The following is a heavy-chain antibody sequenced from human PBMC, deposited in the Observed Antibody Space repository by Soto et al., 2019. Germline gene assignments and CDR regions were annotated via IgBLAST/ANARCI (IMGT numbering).Heavy chain of an antibody. J-gene: IGHJ6*02. CDR2: IYPGDSDT. CDR3: AGPATTVTTPGHYYGMDV. V-gene: IGHV5-51*01. CDR1: GYSFTSYW. Sequence: GESLKISCKGSGYSFTSYWNGWVRQMPGKGLEWMGIIYPGDSDTRYSPSFQGQVTISADKSISTAYLQWSSLKASDTAMYYCAGPATTVTTPGHYYGMDVWGQGTTVTVSS. D-gene: IGHD4-17*01.